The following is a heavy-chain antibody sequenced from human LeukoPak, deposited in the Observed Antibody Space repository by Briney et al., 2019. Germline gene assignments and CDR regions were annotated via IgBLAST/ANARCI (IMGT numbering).Heavy chain of an antibody. Sequence: ASVKVSCKASGYTFTSYGISWVRQAPGQGLEWMGWISAYNGNTNYAQKLQGRVTMTTDTSTSTAYMELRSLRSDDTAVYYCARDSPITGTRYYFDYWGQGTLVTVSS. CDR1: GYTFTSYG. CDR3: ARDSPITGTRYYFDY. D-gene: IGHD1-20*01. V-gene: IGHV1-18*01. J-gene: IGHJ4*02. CDR2: ISAYNGNT.